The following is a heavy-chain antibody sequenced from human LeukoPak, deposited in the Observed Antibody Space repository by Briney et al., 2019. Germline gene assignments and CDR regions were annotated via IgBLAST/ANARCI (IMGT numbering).Heavy chain of an antibody. CDR1: GGSISSYY. V-gene: IGHV4-4*07. D-gene: IGHD6-19*01. Sequence: PSETLSLTRAVSGGSISSYYWSWIRQPAGKGLEWIGRIYISGSTNYNPSLKSRVTMSVDTSKNQFSLKLSSVTAADTAVYYCALSSGWYSSRWGQGTLVTVSS. CDR3: ALSSGWYSSR. CDR2: IYISGST. J-gene: IGHJ4*02.